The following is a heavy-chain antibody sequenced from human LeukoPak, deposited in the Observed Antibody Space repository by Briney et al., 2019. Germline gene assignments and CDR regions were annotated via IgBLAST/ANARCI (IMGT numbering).Heavy chain of an antibody. Sequence: GGSLRLSCAASGFTFSSYWMHWVRQAPGKGLEWVSVIYSGGSTYYADSVKGRFTISRDNSKNTLYLQMNSLRAEDTAVYYCAREAVTRNYFDYWGQGTLVTVSS. J-gene: IGHJ4*02. V-gene: IGHV3-53*01. CDR1: GFTFSSYW. D-gene: IGHD4-17*01. CDR3: AREAVTRNYFDY. CDR2: IYSGGST.